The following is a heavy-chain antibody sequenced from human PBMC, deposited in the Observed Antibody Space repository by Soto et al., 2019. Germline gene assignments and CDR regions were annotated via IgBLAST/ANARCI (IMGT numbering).Heavy chain of an antibody. CDR3: ARYSSGWYGVNFDY. Sequence: SETLSLTCTVSGGSISSYYWSWIRQPPGKGLEWIGYIYYSGSTNYNPSLKSRVTISVDTSKNQFSLKLSSVTAADTAVYYCARYSSGWYGVNFDYWGQGTLVTVSS. V-gene: IGHV4-59*01. CDR1: GGSISSYY. CDR2: IYYSGST. J-gene: IGHJ4*02. D-gene: IGHD6-19*01.